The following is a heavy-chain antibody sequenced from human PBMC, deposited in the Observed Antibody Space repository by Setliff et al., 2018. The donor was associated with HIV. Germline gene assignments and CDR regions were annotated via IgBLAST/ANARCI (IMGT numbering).Heavy chain of an antibody. V-gene: IGHV4-61*02. CDR3: ARVPVLPAPRFDY. D-gene: IGHD2-2*01. Sequence: PSETLSLTCTVSGGSISSGSYYWSWIRQPAGKGLEWIGRISTSGSTNYNPSLKSRVTISVDTSKNQFSLKLSSVTAADTALYFCARVPVLPAPRFDYWGQGTLVTVSS. CDR1: GGSISSGSYY. J-gene: IGHJ4*02. CDR2: ISTSGST.